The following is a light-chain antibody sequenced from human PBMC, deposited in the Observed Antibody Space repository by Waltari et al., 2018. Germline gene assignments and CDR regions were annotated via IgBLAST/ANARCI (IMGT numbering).Light chain of an antibody. CDR1: QSITKRY. CDR3: QQYGSSIMYT. V-gene: IGKV3-20*01. J-gene: IGKJ2*01. Sequence: VLPQSPGTLSLSPGGRATLSCRASQSITKRYFAWYQQKPGQAPLLLIYGASSRAAGIPDRFSGSGSGTEFTLTISRLEAEDSAVYYCQQYGSSIMYTFGQGTKLEIK. CDR2: GAS.